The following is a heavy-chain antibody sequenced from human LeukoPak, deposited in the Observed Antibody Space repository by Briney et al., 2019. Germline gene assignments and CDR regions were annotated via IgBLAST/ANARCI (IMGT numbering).Heavy chain of an antibody. D-gene: IGHD1-7*01. V-gene: IGHV3-7*01. CDR3: ARGWNYAFRFDY. Sequence: PGGSLRLSCAASEFPFSDYWMTWVRQAPGKGLEWVAHIKQDGSEKYYVDSVKGRFTISRDNAKNLVYLQMNSLRAEDTAVYFCARGWNYAFRFDYWGQGALVSVSS. J-gene: IGHJ4*02. CDR2: IKQDGSEK. CDR1: EFPFSDYW.